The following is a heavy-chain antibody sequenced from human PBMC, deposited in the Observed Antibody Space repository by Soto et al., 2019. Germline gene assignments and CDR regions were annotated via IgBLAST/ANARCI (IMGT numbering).Heavy chain of an antibody. CDR1: GGSISNDGYY. D-gene: IGHD2-15*01. CDR2: IFYSGTT. CDR3: VGDHVVTAHYYGMDV. J-gene: IGHJ6*02. V-gene: IGHV4-31*03. Sequence: QVQLQESGPGLVKPSQTLSLICTVSGGSISNDGYYWSWIRQHPGKGLEWIGYIFYSGTTYYNPSLKSRITMSVDTSKNQFPLKLHSLTAADTAVYYCVGDHVVTAHYYGMDVWGQGTTVTISS.